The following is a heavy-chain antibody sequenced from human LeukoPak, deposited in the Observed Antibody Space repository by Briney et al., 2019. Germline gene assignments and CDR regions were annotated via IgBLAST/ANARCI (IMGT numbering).Heavy chain of an antibody. Sequence: SETLSLTCTVSGGSISSYYWSWIRQPPGKGLEWIGYIYYSGSTNYNPSLKSRVTISVDRSKNQFSLKLSSVTAADTAVYYCARDGRLGLDWGQGTLVTVSS. CDR3: ARDGRLGLD. V-gene: IGHV4-59*12. CDR2: IYYSGST. CDR1: GGSISSYY. J-gene: IGHJ4*02. D-gene: IGHD1-26*01.